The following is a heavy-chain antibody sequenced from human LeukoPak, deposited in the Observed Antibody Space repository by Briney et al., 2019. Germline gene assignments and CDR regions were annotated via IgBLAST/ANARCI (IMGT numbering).Heavy chain of an antibody. D-gene: IGHD3-22*01. V-gene: IGHV4-4*02. Sequence: SGTLSLTCGVSGVSIDITNYWSWVRQAPGKGLEWIGEISHDGTTNYNPSLRSRVAMSLDRANNQFSLSLTSVTAADTAVYYCTREDRPFCPFAYWGQGVLVTVSS. CDR2: ISHDGTT. J-gene: IGHJ4*02. CDR1: GVSIDITNY. CDR3: TREDRPFCPFAY.